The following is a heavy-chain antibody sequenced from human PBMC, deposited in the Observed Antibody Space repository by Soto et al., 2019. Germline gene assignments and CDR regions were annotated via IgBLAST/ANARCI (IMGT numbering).Heavy chain of an antibody. Sequence: QVQLQESGPGLVKPSQTLSLTCTVSGGSISSGDYYWSWIRQPPGKGLEWIGYIYYSGNTYYNPSLKRRLSISVDRSKRPFSLNLTSVTAADTAVYYCARVFHGSSSWFGGFDSWGQGTLVTVSS. D-gene: IGHD6-13*01. CDR1: GGSISSGDYY. CDR3: ARVFHGSSSWFGGFDS. CDR2: IYYSGNT. V-gene: IGHV4-30-4*01. J-gene: IGHJ4*02.